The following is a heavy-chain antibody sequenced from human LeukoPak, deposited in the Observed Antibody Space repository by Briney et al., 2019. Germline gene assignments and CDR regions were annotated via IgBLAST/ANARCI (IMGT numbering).Heavy chain of an antibody. CDR2: IIPIFGTA. Sequence: SVKVSCKAFGYTFTSYYMHWVRQAPGQGLEWMGGIIPIFGTANYAQKFQGRVTITTDESTSTAYMELSSLRSEDTAVYYCADGYSSGYDAFDIWGQGTMVTVSS. CDR3: ADGYSSGYDAFDI. CDR1: GYTFTSYY. J-gene: IGHJ3*02. D-gene: IGHD6-25*01. V-gene: IGHV1-69*05.